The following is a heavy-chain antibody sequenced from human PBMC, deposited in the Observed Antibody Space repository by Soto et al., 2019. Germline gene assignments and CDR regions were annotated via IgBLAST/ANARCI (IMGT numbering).Heavy chain of an antibody. Sequence: QVQLQQWGAGLLKPSETLSLTCAVYGGSFSGYYWSWIRQPPGKGREWIGEINHSGSTNYNPSPKSRVTISVDTSKTQFSLKLSSVTAADTAVYYCASRTEWLSENWFDPWGQGTLVTGSS. V-gene: IGHV4-34*01. CDR2: INHSGST. CDR3: ASRTEWLSENWFDP. CDR1: GGSFSGYY. J-gene: IGHJ5*02. D-gene: IGHD3-3*01.